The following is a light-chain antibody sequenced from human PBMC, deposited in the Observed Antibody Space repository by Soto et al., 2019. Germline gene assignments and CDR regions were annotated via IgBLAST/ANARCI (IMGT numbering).Light chain of an antibody. CDR2: DVS. J-gene: IGLJ1*01. V-gene: IGLV2-11*01. Sequence: QSALTQPRSMSGSPGQSVTISCTATSSDVGGYNYVSWYQQHPGKAPKLMIYDVSKRPSGVPDRFSGSRSGYTASLTISGLQAEDEADYYCCSYAGTYSYVFGTGTKLTVL. CDR1: SSDVGGYNY. CDR3: CSYAGTYSYV.